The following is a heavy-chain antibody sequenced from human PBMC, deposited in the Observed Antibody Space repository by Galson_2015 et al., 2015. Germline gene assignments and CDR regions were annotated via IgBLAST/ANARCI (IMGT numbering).Heavy chain of an antibody. CDR2: IYPSDSET. CDR1: GYSFSIYW. CDR3: VRRPLYSGSYFGYFDY. J-gene: IGHJ4*02. D-gene: IGHD1-26*01. V-gene: IGHV5-51*01. Sequence: SCKASGYSFSIYWIGWVRQEPGEGLELVGIIYPSDSETRYSPSFQGHVTISADTSINTAYLQWNSLQTSDTAMYYCVRRPLYSGSYFGYFDYWGQGTLVTVSS.